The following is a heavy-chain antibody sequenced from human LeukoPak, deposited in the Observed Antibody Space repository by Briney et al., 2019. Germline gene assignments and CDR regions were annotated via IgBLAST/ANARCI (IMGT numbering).Heavy chain of an antibody. V-gene: IGHV1-69*04. CDR1: GGTFSNYG. J-gene: IGHJ4*02. CDR3: VRDRKGCSNGSCYSASDY. Sequence: GASVKVSCKASGGTFSNYGINWVRQAPGQGLEWMGRIIPMPDIANYAQKFQGRVTITADKSTSTAYMELSSLTSEDTAVYFCVRDRKGCSNGSCYSASDYWGQGTLVTVSS. CDR2: IIPMPDIA. D-gene: IGHD2-15*01.